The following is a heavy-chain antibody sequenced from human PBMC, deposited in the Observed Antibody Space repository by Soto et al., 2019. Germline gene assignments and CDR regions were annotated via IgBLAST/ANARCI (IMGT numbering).Heavy chain of an antibody. CDR2: IRSKANSYAT. V-gene: IGHV3-73*01. Sequence: PGGSLRLSCAASGFTFSGSAMHWVRQASGKGLEWVGRIRSKANSYATAYAASVKGRFTTSRDDSKNTAYLQMNSLKTEDTAVYYCTRLPSYSGYSSGSRLNSGYWGQGTLVTVSS. J-gene: IGHJ4*02. D-gene: IGHD6-19*01. CDR3: TRLPSYSGYSSGSRLNSGY. CDR1: GFTFSGSA.